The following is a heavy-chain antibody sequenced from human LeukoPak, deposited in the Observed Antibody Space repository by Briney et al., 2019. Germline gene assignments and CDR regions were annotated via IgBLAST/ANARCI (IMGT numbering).Heavy chain of an antibody. J-gene: IGHJ5*02. V-gene: IGHV1-18*01. CDR1: GYTFTSHG. CDR2: ISAYNGNT. D-gene: IGHD3-16*01. CDR3: ARDFNGGSYLNWGSRWFDP. Sequence: GASVKVSCKASGYTFTSHGISWVRQAPGQGLEWMGWISAYNGNTNYAQKLQGRVTMTTDTSTSTAYMELRSLRSDDTAVYYCARDFNGGSYLNWGSRWFDPWGQGTLVTVSS.